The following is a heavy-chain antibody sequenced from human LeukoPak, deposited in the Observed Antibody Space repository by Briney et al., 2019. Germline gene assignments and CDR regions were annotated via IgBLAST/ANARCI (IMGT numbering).Heavy chain of an antibody. CDR3: ARVWGWLRVIDAFDI. D-gene: IGHD3-9*01. J-gene: IGHJ3*02. CDR1: GFTFSDYY. Sequence: GGSLRLSCAASGFTFSDYYMSWIRQAPGKGLEWVSYISSSGSTIYYADSVKGRFTISRDNAKNSLYLQMNSLRAEDTAVYYCARVWGWLRVIDAFDIWGQGTMVTVSS. V-gene: IGHV3-11*01. CDR2: ISSSGSTI.